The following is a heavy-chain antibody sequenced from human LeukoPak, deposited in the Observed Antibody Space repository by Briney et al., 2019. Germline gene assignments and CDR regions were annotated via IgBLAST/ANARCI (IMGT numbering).Heavy chain of an antibody. CDR2: IYYSGST. CDR1: GGSISSYY. J-gene: IGHJ4*02. D-gene: IGHD5-18*01. Sequence: SETLSPTCTVSGGSISSYYWSWIRQPPGKGLEWIGYIYYSGSTNYNPSLKSRVTISVDTSKNQFSLKLSSVTAADTAVYYCARGYSYSDYWGQGTLVTVSS. V-gene: IGHV4-59*01. CDR3: ARGYSYSDY.